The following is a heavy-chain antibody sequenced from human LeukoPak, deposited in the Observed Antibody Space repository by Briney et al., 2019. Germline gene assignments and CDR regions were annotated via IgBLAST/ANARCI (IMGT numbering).Heavy chain of an antibody. CDR3: ARDGYYWHY. Sequence: PGGSLRLSCAASGFTVSSNYMSWVRQAPGKGLEWVSVLYSGGDTYYADSVKGRFTISRDNSKNTLYLQMNSLRVEDTAVHYCARDGYYWHYWGQGTLVTVSS. CDR1: GFTVSSNY. CDR2: LYSGGDT. J-gene: IGHJ4*02. D-gene: IGHD1-1*01. V-gene: IGHV3-66*01.